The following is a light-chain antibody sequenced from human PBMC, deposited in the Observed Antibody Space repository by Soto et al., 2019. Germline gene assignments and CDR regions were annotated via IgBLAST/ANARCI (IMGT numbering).Light chain of an antibody. CDR2: WAS. CDR3: QQYYTGRT. J-gene: IGKJ1*01. Sequence: DIVMTQSRDSLAVSLGERATIDCKSSQSVLYSSNNKNYLAWYQQKPGQPPKLLIYWASTRESGVPDRFSGSGSGTDFTLTISSLQAEDVAVYCCQQYYTGRTFGQGTKVEIK. V-gene: IGKV4-1*01. CDR1: QSVLYSSNNKNY.